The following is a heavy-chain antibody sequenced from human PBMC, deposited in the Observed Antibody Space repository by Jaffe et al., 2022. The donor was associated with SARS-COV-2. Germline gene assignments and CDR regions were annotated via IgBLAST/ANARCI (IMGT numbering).Heavy chain of an antibody. CDR2: INGAGARP. J-gene: IGHJ4*02. CDR3: AKDLGTHLATPGENQYPWEKWQYSPFDS. D-gene: IGHD1-26*01. CDR1: GFTFSIHG. Sequence: EVQLVESGGGLVHPGGSLILSCEASGFTFSIHGMNWVRQAPGKGLEWVSSINGAGARPYFADSVRGRFTISRDDSKNTLYLQMRNVRAEDTAIYYCAKDLGTHLATPGENQYPWEKWQYSPFDSWGQGTLVTVSS. V-gene: IGHV3-23*04.